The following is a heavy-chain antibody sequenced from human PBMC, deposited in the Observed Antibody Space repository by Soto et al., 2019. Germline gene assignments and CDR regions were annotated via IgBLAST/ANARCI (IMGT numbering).Heavy chain of an antibody. Sequence: SVKVSCKASGFTFTSSAMQWVRQARGQRLEWIGWIVVGSGNTNYAQKFQERVTITRDMSTSTAYMELSSLRSEDTAVYYCAAVLRYFDWSPENDAFNIWGQGTMVTVSS. J-gene: IGHJ3*02. CDR1: GFTFTSSA. D-gene: IGHD3-9*01. CDR3: AAVLRYFDWSPENDAFNI. V-gene: IGHV1-58*02. CDR2: IVVGSGNT.